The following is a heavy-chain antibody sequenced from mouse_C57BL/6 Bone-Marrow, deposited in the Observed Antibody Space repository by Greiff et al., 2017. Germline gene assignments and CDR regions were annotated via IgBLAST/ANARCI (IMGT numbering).Heavy chain of an antibody. D-gene: IGHD1-1*01. CDR3: TRSYYGSSYGYFDV. J-gene: IGHJ1*03. Sequence: VQLQQSGTVLARPGASVKMSCKTSGYTFTSYWMHWVKQRPGQGLEWIGAIYPGNSDTSYNQKFKGKAKLTAVTSASTAYMELSSLTNEDSAVYYCTRSYYGSSYGYFDVWGTGTTVTVSS. CDR1: GYTFTSYW. V-gene: IGHV1-5*01. CDR2: IYPGNSDT.